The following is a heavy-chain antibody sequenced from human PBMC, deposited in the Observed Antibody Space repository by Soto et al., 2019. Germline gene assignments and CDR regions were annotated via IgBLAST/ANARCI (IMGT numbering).Heavy chain of an antibody. Sequence: ASVKVSCKASGYTFTSYGISWVRQAPGQGLEWMGWISAYNGNTNYAQKLQGRVTMTTDTSTSTAYMELRSLRSDDTAVYYCARESHVLRYFDWLSHGYWGQGTLVTVSS. D-gene: IGHD3-9*01. CDR2: ISAYNGNT. J-gene: IGHJ4*02. CDR1: GYTFTSYG. CDR3: ARESHVLRYFDWLSHGY. V-gene: IGHV1-18*04.